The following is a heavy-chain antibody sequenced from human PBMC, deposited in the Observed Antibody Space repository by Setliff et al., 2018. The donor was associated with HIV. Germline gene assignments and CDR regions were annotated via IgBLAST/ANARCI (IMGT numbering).Heavy chain of an antibody. CDR1: GLSFSRHY. J-gene: IGHJ3*02. D-gene: IGHD3-22*01. V-gene: IGHV1-46*01. CDR3: TRAFPPMIPAAFDI. CDR2: INPSDGIP. Sequence: ASVKVSCKASGLSFSRHYIHWVRQAPGQGLEWMGMINPSDGIPSYAQKFQGRVVVTRDTSRSTVYTELSSLRSEDTAVYFCTRAFPPMIPAAFDIWGLGTMVTVSS.